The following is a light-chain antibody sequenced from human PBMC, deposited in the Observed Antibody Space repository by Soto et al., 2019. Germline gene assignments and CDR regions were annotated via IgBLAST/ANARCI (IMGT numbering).Light chain of an antibody. CDR1: SSDVGGYNY. CDR3: SSYTSSSTL. V-gene: IGLV2-14*01. CDR2: DVS. Sequence: QSALTQPASVSGSPGQSITISCTGTSSDVGGYNYVSWYQQHPGKAPKLMIYDVSNRPSGVSNRFSGSKSGNTASLTISGLQADDEADYYCSSYTSSSTLFGTGTKVTV. J-gene: IGLJ1*01.